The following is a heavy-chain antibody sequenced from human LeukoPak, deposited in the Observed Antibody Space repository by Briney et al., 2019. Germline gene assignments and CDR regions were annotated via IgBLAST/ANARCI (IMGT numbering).Heavy chain of an antibody. CDR3: TTAGFQWELLS. J-gene: IGHJ5*02. Sequence: GGSLRLSCAASGFTFSNAWMSWVCQAPGKWLEWVGRIKSKTDGGTTDYAAPVKGRFTISRDDSKNTLYLQMNSLKTEDTAVYYCTTAGFQWELLSWGQGILVTVSS. D-gene: IGHD1-26*01. V-gene: IGHV3-15*01. CDR1: GFTFSNAW. CDR2: IKSKTDGGTT.